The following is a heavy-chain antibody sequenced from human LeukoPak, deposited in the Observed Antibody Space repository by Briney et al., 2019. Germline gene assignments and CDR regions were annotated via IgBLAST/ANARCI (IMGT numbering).Heavy chain of an antibody. CDR2: INHSGST. J-gene: IGHJ4*02. CDR1: GGSFSGYY. D-gene: IGHD5-18*01. Sequence: SETPSLTCAVYGGSFSGYYWSWIRQPPGKGLEWIGEINHSGSTNYNPSLKSRVTISVDTSKNQFSLKLSSVTAADTAVYYCAGGYSYGYYFDYWGQGTLVTVSS. V-gene: IGHV4-34*01. CDR3: AGGYSYGYYFDY.